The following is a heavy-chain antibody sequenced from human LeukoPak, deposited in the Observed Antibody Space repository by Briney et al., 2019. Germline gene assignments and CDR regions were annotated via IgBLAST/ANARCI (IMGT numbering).Heavy chain of an antibody. Sequence: ASVKVSCKASGYTFTNYDMNWVRQATGQGVAWMGWMNTNNGNTGYAQKFQGRVTMTRNTSISTAYMELSSLRSEDTAVYYCARGLRAHYGSGSYRQNWGQGTLVTVSS. D-gene: IGHD3-10*01. CDR1: GYTFTNYD. V-gene: IGHV1-8*01. CDR3: ARGLRAHYGSGSYRQN. CDR2: MNTNNGNT. J-gene: IGHJ4*02.